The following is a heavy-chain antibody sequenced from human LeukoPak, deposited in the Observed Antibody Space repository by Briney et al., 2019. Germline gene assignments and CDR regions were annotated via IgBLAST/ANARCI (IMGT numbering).Heavy chain of an antibody. D-gene: IGHD1-26*01. J-gene: IGHJ4*02. CDR2: INHSGST. CDR3: ARESGSYWRVDY. Sequence: KASETLSLTCAVYGGSFSGYYWSWIRQPPGKGLEWIGEINHSGSTNYNPSLKSRVTISVDTSKNQFSLKLSSVTAADTAVYYCARESGSYWRVDYWGQGTLVTVSS. CDR1: GGSFSGYY. V-gene: IGHV4-34*01.